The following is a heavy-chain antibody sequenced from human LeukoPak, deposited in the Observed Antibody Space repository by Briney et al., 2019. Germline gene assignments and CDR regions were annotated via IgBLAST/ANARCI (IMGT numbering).Heavy chain of an antibody. CDR3: ASKWVTYYYNSSAYHYPTDVFDI. Sequence: ASVKVSCKASGYTFTSYGISWVRQAPGQGLEWMGWISAYNGNTNYAQKLQGRVTMTTDTSTSTAYMELRSLRSDDTAVYYCASKWVTYYYNSSAYHYPTDVFDIWGQGTMVTVSS. CDR2: ISAYNGNT. D-gene: IGHD3-22*01. CDR1: GYTFTSYG. V-gene: IGHV1-18*01. J-gene: IGHJ3*02.